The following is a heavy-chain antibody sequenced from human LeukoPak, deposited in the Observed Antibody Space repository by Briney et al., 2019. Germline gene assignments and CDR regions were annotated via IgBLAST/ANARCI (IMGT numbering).Heavy chain of an antibody. CDR1: GFTFSSYA. CDR2: ISYDGSNK. D-gene: IGHD3-3*01. Sequence: GGSLRLSCAASGFTFSSYAMHWVRQAPGKGLEWVAVISYDGSNKYYADSVKGRFTISRDNSKNTLYLQMNSLRAEDTAVYYCARDPGYYDFWSGSALGMDVWGQGTTVTVSS. V-gene: IGHV3-30*14. CDR3: ARDPGYYDFWSGSALGMDV. J-gene: IGHJ6*02.